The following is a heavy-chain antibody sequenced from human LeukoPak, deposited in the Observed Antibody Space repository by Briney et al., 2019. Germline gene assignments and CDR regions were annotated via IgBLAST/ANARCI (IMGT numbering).Heavy chain of an antibody. V-gene: IGHV4-39*07. J-gene: IGHJ5*02. Sequence: SETLSLTCTVSGGSISSSSYYWGWIRQPPGKGLEWIGSIYYSGSTYYNPSLKSRVTISVDTSKNQFSLKLSSVTAADTAVYYCARVFAYYYDSSGYYNWFDPWGQGTLVTVSS. CDR1: GGSISSSSYY. CDR2: IYYSGST. D-gene: IGHD3-22*01. CDR3: ARVFAYYYDSSGYYNWFDP.